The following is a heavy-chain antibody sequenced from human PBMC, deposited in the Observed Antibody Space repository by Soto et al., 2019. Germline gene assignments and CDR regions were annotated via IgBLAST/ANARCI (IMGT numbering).Heavy chain of an antibody. V-gene: IGHV3-74*01. CDR3: ARRDYFDY. J-gene: IGHJ4*02. CDR1: GFTFRSYW. CDR2: IKYDGTIT. Sequence: EVQLVESGGDLVQPGGSLRLSCAGSGFTFRSYWMHWVRQVPGKGLVWVARIKYDGTITYYADSVKGRFTISRDNAKNTVYLQMNSLRAEDTAVYYCARRDYFDYLGLGTLVTVSS.